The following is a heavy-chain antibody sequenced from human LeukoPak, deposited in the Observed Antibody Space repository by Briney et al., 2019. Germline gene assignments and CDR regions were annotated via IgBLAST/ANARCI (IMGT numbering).Heavy chain of an antibody. D-gene: IGHD6-13*01. CDR1: GYTFTSYD. V-gene: IGHV1-8*01. CDR2: MNPNSGNT. J-gene: IGHJ6*03. CDR3: ARDGPYSSDWYVSLYMDV. Sequence: ASVKVSCKASGYTFTSYDINWVRQATGQGLEWMGWMNPNSGNTGYAQKFQGRVTMTRNTSISTAYMELSRLRSDDTAVYYCARDGPYSSDWYVSLYMDVWGKGTTVTISS.